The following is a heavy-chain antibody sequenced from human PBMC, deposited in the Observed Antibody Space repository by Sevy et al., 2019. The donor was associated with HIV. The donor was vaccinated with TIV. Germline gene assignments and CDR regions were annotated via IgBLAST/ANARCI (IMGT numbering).Heavy chain of an antibody. CDR1: GFIFSNAW. J-gene: IGHJ4*02. D-gene: IGHD5-18*01. Sequence: GGSLRLSCAASGFIFSNAWMNWVRQAPGKGLEWVGRIKIKADGGATEYAAPLKDRFTISRDDSKDTLYLQMNSLKTEDTAVYYCATERGYSPSGYLDYWGQGTLVTVSS. CDR2: IKIKADGGAT. V-gene: IGHV3-15*07. CDR3: ATERGYSPSGYLDY.